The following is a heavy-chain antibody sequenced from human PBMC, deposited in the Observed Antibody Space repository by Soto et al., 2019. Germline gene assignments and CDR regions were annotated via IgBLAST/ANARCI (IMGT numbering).Heavy chain of an antibody. Sequence: PSETLSLTCTVSVYSISSGSYWAWIRQPPGKGPEWIASIYHGGTTFYNPSLKSRITISVDKSNNQFSLKLTSVTAADTAVYYCARVHVMVVPASTFEYWGHGTLVTVS. V-gene: IGHV4-38-2*02. J-gene: IGHJ4*01. CDR3: ARVHVMVVPASTFEY. CDR1: VYSISSGSY. CDR2: IYHGGTT. D-gene: IGHD2-21*02.